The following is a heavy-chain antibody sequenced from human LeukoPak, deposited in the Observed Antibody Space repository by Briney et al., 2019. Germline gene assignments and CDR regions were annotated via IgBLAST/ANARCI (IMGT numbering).Heavy chain of an antibody. Sequence: ASVNVSCKASGYTFTSYYMHWVRQAPGQGLEWMGIINPSGGSTSYAQKFQGRVTMTRDTSTSTVYMELSSLRSEDTAVYYCASHSSSWYLFDYWGQGTLVTVSS. CDR1: GYTFTSYY. D-gene: IGHD6-13*01. CDR3: ASHSSSWYLFDY. CDR2: INPSGGST. J-gene: IGHJ4*02. V-gene: IGHV1-46*01.